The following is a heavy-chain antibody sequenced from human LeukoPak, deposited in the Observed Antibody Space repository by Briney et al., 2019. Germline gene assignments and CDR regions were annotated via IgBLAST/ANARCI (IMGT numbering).Heavy chain of an antibody. D-gene: IGHD5-18*01. V-gene: IGHV4-34*01. CDR3: GKKRYSYGSACFAP. CDR2: INHSGST. CDR1: GGSVSGYY. Sequence: SETLSLTCAVYGGSVSGYYWSWIRQPPGKGLEWIGEINHSGSTNYNPSLKSRVTISVDTSKNQFSLKLSSVTAADTAVYYCGKKRYSYGSACFAPWGQETLVTFSS. J-gene: IGHJ5*02.